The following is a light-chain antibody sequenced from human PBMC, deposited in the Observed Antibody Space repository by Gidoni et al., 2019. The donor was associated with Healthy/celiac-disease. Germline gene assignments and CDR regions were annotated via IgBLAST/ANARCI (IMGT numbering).Light chain of an antibody. V-gene: IGKV3-15*01. Sequence: EIVMTQSPATLSVSPGERATLSCRASQSVSSNLAWYQQKPGQAPRLLIYGASTRATGIPARFSGSGSGTEFTLTISSLQSEDFAVYYCQQYKNWPQITFGQGTRLEIK. J-gene: IGKJ5*01. CDR1: QSVSSN. CDR3: QQYKNWPQIT. CDR2: GAS.